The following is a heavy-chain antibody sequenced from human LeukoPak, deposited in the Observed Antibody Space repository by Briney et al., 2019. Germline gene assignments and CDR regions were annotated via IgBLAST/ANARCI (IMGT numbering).Heavy chain of an antibody. CDR1: GFTLSSYA. J-gene: IGHJ4*02. CDR3: AKGDTSGYYCNFDY. Sequence: GSLRLSCAASGFTLSSYAMSWVRQAPGKGLEWVSGISGSGGNTYYADSVKGRFTISRDNSKNTLYLQMNSLRAGDTAIYYCAKGDTSGYYCNFDYWGQGTLVTVSS. CDR2: ISGSGGNT. V-gene: IGHV3-23*01. D-gene: IGHD3-22*01.